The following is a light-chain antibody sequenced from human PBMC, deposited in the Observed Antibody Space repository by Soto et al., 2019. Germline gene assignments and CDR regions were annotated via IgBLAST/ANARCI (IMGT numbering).Light chain of an antibody. CDR3: AAWDVRLSGVV. CDR1: SSNIGSNY. J-gene: IGLJ2*01. V-gene: IGLV1-47*01. Sequence: QSVLTQPPSASGTPGQRVTISCSGSSSNIGSNYVYWYQQLPGTAPKLLIYRNNQRPSGVPDRFSGSKSGTSASLAISGLRSEDEADYYCAAWDVRLSGVVFGGGTKLTVL. CDR2: RNN.